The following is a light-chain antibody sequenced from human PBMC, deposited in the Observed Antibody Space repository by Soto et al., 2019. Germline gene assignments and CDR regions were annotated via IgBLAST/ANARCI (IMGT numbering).Light chain of an antibody. CDR3: QHYNNRPLT. J-gene: IGKJ4*01. Sequence: EILMTQSPGTLSVSPGERATLSCRASQSVSSNLAWYQQKPGQAPRLLIFGASTRATGIPARFSGSGSGTGFTLTISSLQSEDFAIYYCQHYNNRPLTSGGGT. CDR1: QSVSSN. CDR2: GAS. V-gene: IGKV3-15*01.